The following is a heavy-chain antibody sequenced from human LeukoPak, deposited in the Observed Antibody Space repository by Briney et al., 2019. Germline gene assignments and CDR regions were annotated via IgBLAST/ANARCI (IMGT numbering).Heavy chain of an antibody. Sequence: PGGSLRLSCTASGFTFGDYAMSWFRQAPGKGLEWVGCIRSKAYGGTTEYAASVKGRFTISRDDSKSIAYLQMNSLKTEDTAVYYCTRDSSYYYDSSGSDYFDYWGQGTLVTVSS. D-gene: IGHD3-22*01. CDR1: GFTFGDYA. CDR2: IRSKAYGGTT. CDR3: TRDSSYYYDSSGSDYFDY. V-gene: IGHV3-49*03. J-gene: IGHJ4*02.